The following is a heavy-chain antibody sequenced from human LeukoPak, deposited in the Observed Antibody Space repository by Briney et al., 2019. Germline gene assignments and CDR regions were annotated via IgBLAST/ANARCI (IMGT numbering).Heavy chain of an antibody. J-gene: IGHJ3*02. V-gene: IGHV4-30-4*01. CDR2: IYHYGST. CDR3: VLYCSSTSCHDAFDI. D-gene: IGHD2-2*01. Sequence: SQTLSLTCTVSGGSISSGDYYWTWIRQPPGKGLEWIGSIYHYGSTYYNPSLKSRVTISVDRSKNQFSLKLSSVTAADTAVYYCVLYCSSTSCHDAFDIWGQGTMVTVSS. CDR1: GGSISSGDYY.